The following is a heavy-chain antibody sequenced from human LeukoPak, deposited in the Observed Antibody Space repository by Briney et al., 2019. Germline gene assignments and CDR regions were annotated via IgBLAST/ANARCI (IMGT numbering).Heavy chain of an antibody. CDR1: GGSITDSTYY. D-gene: IGHD3-22*01. V-gene: IGHV4-61*02. CDR3: ASRAITVTMREY. J-gene: IGHJ4*02. CDR2: FYSSGSI. Sequence: PSETPSLTCTVSGGSITDSTYYWSWIRQPAGKGLEWIGRFYSSGSINYNPSLKSRVTISADTSNNQFSLRLSSVTAADTAVYYCASRAITVTMREYWGQGALVTVSS.